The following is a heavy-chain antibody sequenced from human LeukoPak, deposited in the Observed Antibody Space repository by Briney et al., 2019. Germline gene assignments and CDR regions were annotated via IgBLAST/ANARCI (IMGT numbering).Heavy chain of an antibody. Sequence: PGGSLRLSCVASGFTFSNFWMSWVRQAPGKGLEWVANIKQDGSEKSYVDSVKGRFTISRDNAKNSSYLQMNSLRAEDTAVYYCARWTREYYDSSGYYHWGQGTLVTVSS. CDR1: GFTFSNFW. CDR3: ARWTREYYDSSGYYH. J-gene: IGHJ5*02. V-gene: IGHV3-7*01. D-gene: IGHD3-22*01. CDR2: IKQDGSEK.